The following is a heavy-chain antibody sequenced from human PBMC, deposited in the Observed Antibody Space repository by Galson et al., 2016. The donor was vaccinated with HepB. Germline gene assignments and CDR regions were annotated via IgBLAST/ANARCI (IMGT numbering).Heavy chain of an antibody. Sequence: LSLTCSVSSGSIATSSYYWGWIRQPPGKGLEWVGTISYTGGTYYNPSLNSRVTMSADTSKNRFTLKLSSVTAAVTAVYYCTFYSRYHYGMDVWGQGTTVTVSS. CDR1: SGSIATSSYY. V-gene: IGHV4-39*01. J-gene: IGHJ6*02. D-gene: IGHD2/OR15-2a*01. CDR3: TFYSRYHYGMDV. CDR2: ISYTGGT.